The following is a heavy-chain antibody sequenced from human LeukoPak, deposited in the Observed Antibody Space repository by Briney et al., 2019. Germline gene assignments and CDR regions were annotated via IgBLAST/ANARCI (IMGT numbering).Heavy chain of an antibody. CDR2: MYYSGST. D-gene: IGHD4-23*01. CDR1: GGSISSYY. V-gene: IGHV4-59*08. CDR3: ARTGGGNGYFDY. J-gene: IGHJ4*02. Sequence: SETLSLTCTVSGGSISSYYWSWIRQPPGKGLEWIGYMYYSGSTNYNPSLKSRVTISVDTSKNQFSLKPSSVTAADTALYYCARTGGGNGYFDYWGQGTLVTVSS.